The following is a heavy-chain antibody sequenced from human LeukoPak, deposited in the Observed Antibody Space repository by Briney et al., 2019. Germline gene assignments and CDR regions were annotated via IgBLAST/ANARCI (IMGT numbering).Heavy chain of an antibody. CDR2: IKQDGSEK. CDR1: GFTFSSYW. D-gene: IGHD3-10*01. Sequence: GGSLRLSCAASGFTFSSYWMSWVRQAPGKGLEWVANIKQDGSEKYYVDSVKGRFTISRDNAKNSLYLQMNSLRAEDTAVYYCARAHTYYYGSGSFYWGQGTLVTVSS. CDR3: ARAHTYYYGSGSFY. J-gene: IGHJ4*02. V-gene: IGHV3-7*01.